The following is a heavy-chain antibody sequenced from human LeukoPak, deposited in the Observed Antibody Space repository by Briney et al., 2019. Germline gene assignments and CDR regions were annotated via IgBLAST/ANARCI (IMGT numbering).Heavy chain of an antibody. V-gene: IGHV3-23*01. CDR3: AKVTYGSGTYGAFDS. Sequence: GGSLRLSCAPSGFTFSSYAMRWVRQAPGKGLEWVSGINNSGGSTYYADSVKGRFTISRDNSKNTLYLQMNSLRAEDTAVYYCAKVTYGSGTYGAFDSWGQGTLVTVSS. CDR1: GFTFSSYA. CDR2: INNSGGST. D-gene: IGHD3-10*01. J-gene: IGHJ4*02.